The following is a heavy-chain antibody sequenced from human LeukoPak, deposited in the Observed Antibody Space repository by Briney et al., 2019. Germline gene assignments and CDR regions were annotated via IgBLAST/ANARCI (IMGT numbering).Heavy chain of an antibody. CDR3: ARAPGYGAAYYFDY. CDR2: IKQDGSEK. CDR1: GFTFSSYW. V-gene: IGHV3-7*01. J-gene: IGHJ4*02. Sequence: GGSLRLSCAASGFTFSSYWMSWVRQAPGKGLEWVANIKQDGSEKYYVDSVKGRFTISRDNAKNSLYLQMNSLRAEDTAVYYCARAPGYGAAYYFDYWGRGTLVTVSS. D-gene: IGHD1-1*01.